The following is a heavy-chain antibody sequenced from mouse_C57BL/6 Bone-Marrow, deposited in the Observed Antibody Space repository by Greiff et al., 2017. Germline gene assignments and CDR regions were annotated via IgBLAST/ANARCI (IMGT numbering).Heavy chain of an antibody. CDR2: IYPGSGNT. CDR1: GYTFTDYY. V-gene: IGHV1-84*01. J-gene: IGHJ1*03. Sequence: QLQQSGPELVKPGASVKISCKASGYTFTDYYITWVKQRPGQGLEWIGWIYPGSGNTKYNEKFKGKATLTVDTSSTTAYMHLSSLTSVDSAVYLFARNAPHYYGRGYWDFDVWGTGTTVTVSS. CDR3: ARNAPHYYGRGYWDFDV. D-gene: IGHD1-2*01.